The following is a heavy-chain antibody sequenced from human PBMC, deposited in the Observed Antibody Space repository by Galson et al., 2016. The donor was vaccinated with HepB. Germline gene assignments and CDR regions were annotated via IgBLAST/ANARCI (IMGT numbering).Heavy chain of an antibody. CDR1: GGSISNYY. Sequence: LSLTCTVSGGSISNYYWTWIRQAPGKGLEWIGYIYDSGSPSYNPSLKSRVAISIDMSKRQVSLKVTSVTATDTAVYFCAREVSRAARGTTFWYFDLWGRGTLVTVSS. CDR2: IYDSGSP. D-gene: IGHD6-13*01. CDR3: AREVSRAARGTTFWYFDL. V-gene: IGHV4-59*13. J-gene: IGHJ2*01.